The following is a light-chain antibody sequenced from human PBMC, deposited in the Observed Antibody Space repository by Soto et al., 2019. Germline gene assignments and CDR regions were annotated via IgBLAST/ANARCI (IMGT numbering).Light chain of an antibody. CDR1: QSISAW. Sequence: DIQMTQSPSTLSASVGDRVSITCRASQSISAWLAWYQQKPGKAPKLLIYKASSLESGVPSRFSGSGSGTEFTRTISSLQPDDFATYYCQQYYDYPWTFGQGTKVEI. J-gene: IGKJ1*01. V-gene: IGKV1-5*03. CDR2: KAS. CDR3: QQYYDYPWT.